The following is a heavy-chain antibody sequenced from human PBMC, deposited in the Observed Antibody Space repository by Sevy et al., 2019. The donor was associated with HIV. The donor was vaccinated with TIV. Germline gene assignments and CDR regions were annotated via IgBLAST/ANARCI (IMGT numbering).Heavy chain of an antibody. CDR1: GGSFSGYD. CDR2: INHSGST. CDR3: ARSPPIVVVPGAPSWFDP. V-gene: IGHV4-34*01. J-gene: IGHJ5*02. Sequence: SETLSLTCAVHGGSFSGYDWNWIRQPPGKGLEWIGEINHSGSTNYNPSLKSRVTISVDTSKNQFSLKLSSVTAADTAVYYCARSPPIVVVPGAPSWFDPWGQGTLVTVSS. D-gene: IGHD2-2*01.